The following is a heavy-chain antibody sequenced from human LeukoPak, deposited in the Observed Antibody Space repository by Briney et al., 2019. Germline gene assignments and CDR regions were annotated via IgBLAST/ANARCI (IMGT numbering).Heavy chain of an antibody. Sequence: GASVKVSCKASGYTFTSYYMHWVRQAPGQGLEWMGIINPSGGSTSYAQKFQGRVTMTRDTSTSTVYMELSSLRSEDTAVYYCATRFGVHAFDIWGQGTMVTVSS. V-gene: IGHV1-46*01. CDR2: INPSGGST. J-gene: IGHJ3*02. CDR3: ATRFGVHAFDI. D-gene: IGHD3-10*01. CDR1: GYTFTSYY.